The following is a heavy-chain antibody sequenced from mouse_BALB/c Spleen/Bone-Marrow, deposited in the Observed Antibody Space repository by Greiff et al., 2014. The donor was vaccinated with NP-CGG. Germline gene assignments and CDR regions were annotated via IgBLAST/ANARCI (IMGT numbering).Heavy chain of an antibody. Sequence: VQLQQSGAELVRPGTSVKVSCKASGYAFTNYWIEWIKQRPGQGLEWIGVINPGSGGINYNEKFKGKAALTADKSSSTAYMQLSILTSDDSAVYFCARELVRGMDYWGQGTSVTVSS. D-gene: IGHD1-1*01. CDR3: ARELVRGMDY. J-gene: IGHJ4*01. CDR1: GYAFTNYW. CDR2: INPGSGGI. V-gene: IGHV1-54*01.